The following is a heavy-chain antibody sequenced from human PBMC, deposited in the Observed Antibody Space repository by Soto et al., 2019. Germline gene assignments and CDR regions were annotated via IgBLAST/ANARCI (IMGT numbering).Heavy chain of an antibody. CDR2: INGDGGST. D-gene: IGHD1-7*01. CDR3: AKDENWNSFFDY. J-gene: IGHJ4*02. Sequence: GGSLRLSCAASGFTFSSYAMSWVRQAPGKGLEWVSAINGDGGSTYYADSVKGQFTISRDNSKNTLYPQMNSLRAEDTAVYYCAKDENWNSFFDYWGQGALVTVSS. V-gene: IGHV3-23*01. CDR1: GFTFSSYA.